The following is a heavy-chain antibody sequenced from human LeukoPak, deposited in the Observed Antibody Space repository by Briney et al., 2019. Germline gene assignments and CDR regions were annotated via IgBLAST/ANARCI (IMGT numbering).Heavy chain of an antibody. CDR2: ISSSGSTI. CDR1: GFTFSSYE. V-gene: IGHV3-48*03. Sequence: GGTLRLSCAASGFTFSSYEMNWVRQAPGKGLEWVSYISSSGSTIYYADSVKGRFTISRDNAKNSLYLQMNSLRAEDTAVYCCARDYPQALWFGQGAFDIWGQGTMVTVSS. J-gene: IGHJ3*02. CDR3: ARDYPQALWFGQGAFDI. D-gene: IGHD3-10*01.